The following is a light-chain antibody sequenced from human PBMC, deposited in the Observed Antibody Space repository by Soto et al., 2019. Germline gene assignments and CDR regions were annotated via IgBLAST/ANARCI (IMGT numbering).Light chain of an antibody. Sequence: QSALTQPASVSGSPGQSITISCTGTSSDVGGYNYVSWYQQHPGKAPKVMIYEVSNRPSGVSTRFSGSRSANTASLTISGLQAEDEADYYCCSYAGSSIFGGGTKLTVL. J-gene: IGLJ2*01. CDR1: SSDVGGYNY. V-gene: IGLV2-14*01. CDR3: CSYAGSSI. CDR2: EVS.